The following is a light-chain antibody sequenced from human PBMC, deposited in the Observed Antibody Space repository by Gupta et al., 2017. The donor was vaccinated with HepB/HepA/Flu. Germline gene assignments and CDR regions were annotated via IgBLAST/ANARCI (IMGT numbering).Light chain of an antibody. V-gene: IGKV3-15*01. Sequence: EIVMTQSPATLSVSPGERVILSCRASQSISSSLAWYQQKPGQAPRLLIYGASTRATGIPARFSGSGSGTEFTLTISSRQSEDFAGYYCQQYNNWPLCSFGQGTKLEIK. CDR1: QSISSS. CDR3: QQYNNWPLCS. CDR2: GAS. J-gene: IGKJ2*04.